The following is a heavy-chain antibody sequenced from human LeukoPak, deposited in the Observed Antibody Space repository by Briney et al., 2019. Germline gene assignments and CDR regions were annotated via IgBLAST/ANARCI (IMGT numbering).Heavy chain of an antibody. CDR2: IGPGGANT. D-gene: IGHD3-22*01. V-gene: IGHV3-23*01. CDR1: RFTFSSYA. CDR3: ARIYYDSSGYRLFDY. Sequence: GGSLRLSCAASRFTFSSYAMSWVRQAPGKGLEWVSAIGPGGANTYYADSVKGRFTISRDNAKNSLYLQMNSLRAEDTAVYYCARIYYDSSGYRLFDYWGQGTLVTVSS. J-gene: IGHJ4*02.